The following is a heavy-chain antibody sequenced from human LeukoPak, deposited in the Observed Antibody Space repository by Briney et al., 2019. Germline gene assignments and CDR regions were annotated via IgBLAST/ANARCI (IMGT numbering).Heavy chain of an antibody. D-gene: IGHD3-22*01. CDR1: GGTFSSYA. V-gene: IGHV1-69*13. J-gene: IGHJ4*02. CDR3: ARSYYYDSSGYQSHFDY. Sequence: GASVKVSCKASGGTFSSYAISWVRQAPGQGLEWMGGIIPIFGTANYAQKFQGRVTITADESTSTAYMELSSLRSEDTAVYYCARSYYYDSSGYQSHFDYWGQGTLVTVSS. CDR2: IIPIFGTA.